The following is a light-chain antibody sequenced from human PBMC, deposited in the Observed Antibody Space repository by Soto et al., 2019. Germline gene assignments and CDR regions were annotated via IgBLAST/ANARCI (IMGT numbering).Light chain of an antibody. CDR2: DAS. CDR3: QQRSNWHT. Sequence: EIVLTQSPATLSLSPGERATLSCRASQSVSSYLAWYQQKPGQAPRLLIYDASNSATGIPARFSGSGSGTDFTLTISSLEPEDFAVYYCQQRSNWHTFGPGTKVDIK. J-gene: IGKJ3*01. V-gene: IGKV3-11*01. CDR1: QSVSSY.